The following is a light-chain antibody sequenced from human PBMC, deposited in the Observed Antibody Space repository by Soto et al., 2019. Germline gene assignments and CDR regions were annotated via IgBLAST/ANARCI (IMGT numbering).Light chain of an antibody. CDR1: TGAVTNGHY. J-gene: IGLJ1*01. Sequence: QAVVTQEPSLTVSPGGTVTLTCGSSTGAVTNGHYPYWFQQEPGQAPRTLIYDTTNRHSWTPARFSGSLLGGKAALTLSGAQPEDEAEYYCLLSYNGPSVFGTGTKPTVL. V-gene: IGLV7-46*01. CDR3: LLSYNGPSV. CDR2: DTT.